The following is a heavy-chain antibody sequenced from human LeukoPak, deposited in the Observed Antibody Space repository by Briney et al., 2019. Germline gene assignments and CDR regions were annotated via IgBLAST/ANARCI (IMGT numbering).Heavy chain of an antibody. D-gene: IGHD4-17*01. V-gene: IGHV3-48*03. J-gene: IGHJ4*02. CDR1: GFTFSSYE. Sequence: PGGSLRLSCAASGFTFSSYEMNWVRQAPGKGLEWVSYISSSGSTIYYADSVKGRFTISRDNAKNSLYLQMNSLRAEDTAVYYCAREAVTTRLFDYSGQGALGTVSS. CDR3: AREAVTTRLFDY. CDR2: ISSSGSTI.